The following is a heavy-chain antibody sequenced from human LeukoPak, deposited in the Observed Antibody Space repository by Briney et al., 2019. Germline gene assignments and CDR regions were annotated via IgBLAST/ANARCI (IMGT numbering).Heavy chain of an antibody. CDR3: ASAPARYCSGGSCYSPFDY. CDR2: IYYSGST. Sequence: SETLPLTCTVSGGSVSSGSYYWSWIRQPPGKGLEWIGYIYYSGSTNYNPSLKSRVTISVDTSKNQFSLKLSSVTAADTAVYYCASAPARYCSGGSCYSPFDYWGQGTLVTVSS. V-gene: IGHV4-61*01. J-gene: IGHJ4*02. CDR1: GGSVSSGSYY. D-gene: IGHD2-15*01.